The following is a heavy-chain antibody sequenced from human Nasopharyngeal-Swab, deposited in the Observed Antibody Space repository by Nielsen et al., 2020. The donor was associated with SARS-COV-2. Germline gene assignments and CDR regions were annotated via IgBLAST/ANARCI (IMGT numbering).Heavy chain of an antibody. Sequence: WIRQPPGKGLEWIGSIYDSGSTNYNPSLKSRVTLSVDTSMNQYSLELSSVTAADTAVYYCARGLSGIVPAPILGLGPYYSYYYMDVWGKGTTVTVSS. V-gene: IGHV4-39*07. CDR2: IYDSGST. D-gene: IGHD2-2*01. CDR3: ARGLSGIVPAPILGLGPYYSYYYMDV. J-gene: IGHJ6*03.